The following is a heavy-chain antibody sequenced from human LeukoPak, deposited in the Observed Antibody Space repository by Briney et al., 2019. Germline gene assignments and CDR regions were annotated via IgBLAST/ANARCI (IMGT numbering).Heavy chain of an antibody. V-gene: IGHV4-34*01. CDR3: ARGDYYDSSGYYYEAPPWFDP. Sequence: SETLSLTCAVYGGSLSGYYWSWIRQPPGKGLEWIGEINHSGSTNYNPSLKSRVTISVDTSKNQFSLKLSSVTAADTAVYYCARGDYYDSSGYYYEAPPWFDPWGQGTLVTVSS. D-gene: IGHD3-22*01. CDR2: INHSGST. J-gene: IGHJ5*02. CDR1: GGSLSGYY.